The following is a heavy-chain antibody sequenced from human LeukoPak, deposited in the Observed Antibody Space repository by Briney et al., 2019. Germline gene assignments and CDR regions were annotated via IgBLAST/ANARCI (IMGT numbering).Heavy chain of an antibody. J-gene: IGHJ4*02. CDR3: ARDAGYDSSGYYLDY. D-gene: IGHD3-22*01. V-gene: IGHV3-33*01. CDR2: IWYDGSNK. CDR1: GFTFSSYG. Sequence: GGSLRLSCAASGFTFSSYGMHWVRQAPGKGLEWVAVIWYDGSNKYYADSVKGRFTNSRDNSKNTLYLQMNSLRAEDTAVYYCARDAGYDSSGYYLDYWGQGTLVTVSS.